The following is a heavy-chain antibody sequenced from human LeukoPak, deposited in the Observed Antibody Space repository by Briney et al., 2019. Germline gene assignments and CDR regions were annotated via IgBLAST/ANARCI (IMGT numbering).Heavy chain of an antibody. J-gene: IGHJ3*02. CDR1: GFTFSSYW. Sequence: GGSLRLSCAASGFTFSSYWMHWVRQAPGKGLVWVSRLNGDRSNTTSAASVKGPFTTSRDNAKNTLYLQMNSLRAEDTAVYHCARSKSLYSTDAFDIWGQGTMVTVSS. CDR3: ARSKSLYSTDAFDI. D-gene: IGHD2-8*01. CDR2: LNGDRSNT. V-gene: IGHV3-74*03.